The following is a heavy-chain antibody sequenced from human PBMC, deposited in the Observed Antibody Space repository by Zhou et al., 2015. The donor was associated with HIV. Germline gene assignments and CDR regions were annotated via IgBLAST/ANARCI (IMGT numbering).Heavy chain of an antibody. Sequence: QVQLVQSGAEVKKPGSSVKVSCKASGDTFSKYYIGWVRQAPGQGLEWMGRIIPTVGAANYAQKFQGRVTITADRSTSTAYVELTSVRFEDTAVYYCARIWETGADYGMDVWGQGTTVTVSS. CDR2: IIPTVGAA. J-gene: IGHJ6*02. CDR3: ARIWETGADYGMDV. V-gene: IGHV1-69*08. CDR1: GDTFSKYY. D-gene: IGHD1-26*01.